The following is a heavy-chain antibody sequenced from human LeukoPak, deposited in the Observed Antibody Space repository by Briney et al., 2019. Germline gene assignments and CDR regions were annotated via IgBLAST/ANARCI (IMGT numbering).Heavy chain of an antibody. CDR2: IYYGGST. J-gene: IGHJ4*02. CDR1: GGSISSYH. V-gene: IGHV4-59*01. Sequence: SETLSLTCTISGGSISSYHWTWIRQPPGKGLEWIGYIYYGGSTNYNPHLKSRVTISVDTSKNQFSLKLSSVTAADTAVYYCARTNYYDNSGYPDYWGQGTLVTVSS. CDR3: ARTNYYDNSGYPDY. D-gene: IGHD3-22*01.